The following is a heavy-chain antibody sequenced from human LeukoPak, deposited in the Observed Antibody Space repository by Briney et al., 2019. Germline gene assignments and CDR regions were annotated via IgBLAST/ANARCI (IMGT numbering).Heavy chain of an antibody. CDR2: INHSGST. Sequence: PSETLSLTCAVYGGSFSGYYWSWIRQPPGKGLEWIGEINHSGSTNYNPSLKSRVTISVDTSKNQFSLKLSSVTAADTAVYYCARARRWVPFDYWGQGTQVTVSS. D-gene: IGHD1-26*01. CDR1: GGSFSGYY. J-gene: IGHJ4*02. V-gene: IGHV4-34*01. CDR3: ARARRWVPFDY.